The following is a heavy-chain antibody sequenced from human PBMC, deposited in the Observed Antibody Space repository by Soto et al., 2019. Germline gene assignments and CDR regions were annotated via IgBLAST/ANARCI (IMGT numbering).Heavy chain of an antibody. Sequence: QVQLVQSGGEVKKPGASVKVSCKTSGYSFTTYGISWVRQAPGQGLEWMGWISAYNGNTNYAQKLQGSVTMTTDTSTSTAYMELRCLRSDDTAVYYCAREGPAPYYYYGMDVWGQGSTVTVSS. CDR1: GYSFTTYG. J-gene: IGHJ6*02. V-gene: IGHV1-18*01. CDR2: ISAYNGNT. CDR3: AREGPAPYYYYGMDV.